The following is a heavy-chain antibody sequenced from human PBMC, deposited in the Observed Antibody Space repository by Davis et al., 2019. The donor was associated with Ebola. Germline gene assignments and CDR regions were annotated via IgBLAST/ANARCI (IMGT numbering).Heavy chain of an antibody. CDR3: ARGSSGWSIYYGMDV. J-gene: IGHJ6*02. Sequence: ETLSLTCTVSGGSISSSSYYWGWIRQAPGKGLEWVSVIYSGGSTYYADSVKGRFTISRHNSKNTLYLQMNSLRAEDTAVYYCARGSSGWSIYYGMDVWGQGTTVTVSS. CDR2: IYSGGST. V-gene: IGHV3-53*04. CDR1: GGSISSSSYY. D-gene: IGHD6-19*01.